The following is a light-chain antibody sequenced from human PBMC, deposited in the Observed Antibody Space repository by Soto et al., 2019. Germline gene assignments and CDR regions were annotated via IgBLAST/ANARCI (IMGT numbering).Light chain of an antibody. CDR3: SSDIGNNNVL. J-gene: IGLJ2*01. Sequence: QSVLTQPPSASGSPGQSVTISCTGTSSDIGRYNYVSWYQQHPGKAPRLIIHDVTKRPSGVPDRFSGSKSGNTASLTVSGLQAEDEADYYCSSDIGNNNVLFGGGTKLTVL. CDR2: DVT. V-gene: IGLV2-8*01. CDR1: SSDIGRYNY.